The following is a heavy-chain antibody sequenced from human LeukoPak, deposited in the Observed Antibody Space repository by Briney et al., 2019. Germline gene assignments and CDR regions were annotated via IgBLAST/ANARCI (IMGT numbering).Heavy chain of an antibody. CDR2: IYYSGST. J-gene: IGHJ3*02. V-gene: IGHV4-59*01. CDR1: GGSISSYY. Sequence: SETLSLTCTVSGGSISSYYWSWIRQPPGKGLEWIGYIYYSGSTNYNPSLKSRVTISVATSKNQFSLKLSSVTAADTAVYYCARGWELSNIDAFDIWGQGTMVTVSS. D-gene: IGHD1-26*01. CDR3: ARGWELSNIDAFDI.